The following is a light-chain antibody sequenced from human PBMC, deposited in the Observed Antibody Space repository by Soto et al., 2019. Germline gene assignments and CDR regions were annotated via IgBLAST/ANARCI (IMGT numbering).Light chain of an antibody. V-gene: IGLV4-69*01. CDR1: SGHSSYA. Sequence: QPVLTQSPSASASLGASVKLTCTLSSGHSSYAIAWHQQQPEKGPRYLMKLDSDGSHTKGDGIPDRFSGSSSGPERYLHISSLQSEDEADYYCQTWGTGIHVVFGGGTKLTVL. CDR2: LDSDGSH. CDR3: QTWGTGIHVV. J-gene: IGLJ2*01.